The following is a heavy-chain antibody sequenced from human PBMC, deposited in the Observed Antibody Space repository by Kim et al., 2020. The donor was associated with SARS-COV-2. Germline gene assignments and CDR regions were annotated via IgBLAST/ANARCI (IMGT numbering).Heavy chain of an antibody. CDR3: ARRGVPAYLYGMDV. Sequence: SETLSLTCTVSGGSISSGGYYWSWIRQHPGKGLEWIGYIYYSGSTYYNPSLKSRVTISVETSKNQFSLKLSAVTAADTAVYYCARRGVPAYLYGMDVWGQGTTVTVSS. CDR1: GGSISSGGYY. V-gene: IGHV4-31*03. D-gene: IGHD2-2*01. J-gene: IGHJ6*02. CDR2: IYYSGST.